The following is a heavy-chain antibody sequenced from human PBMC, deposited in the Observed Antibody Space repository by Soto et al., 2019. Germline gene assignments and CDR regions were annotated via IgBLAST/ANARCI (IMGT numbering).Heavy chain of an antibody. V-gene: IGHV1-24*01. CDR1: GYSLTELS. J-gene: IGHJ5*02. Sequence: ASVKVSCKVSGYSLTELSMHWVRQAPGKGLEWMGGFDPEDGETIYAQKFQGRVTMTEDTSTDTAYMELSRLRSEDTAVYYCATASQLRFLEWSPDPLGFDPWGQGTLVTVSS. CDR2: FDPEDGET. D-gene: IGHD3-3*01. CDR3: ATASQLRFLEWSPDPLGFDP.